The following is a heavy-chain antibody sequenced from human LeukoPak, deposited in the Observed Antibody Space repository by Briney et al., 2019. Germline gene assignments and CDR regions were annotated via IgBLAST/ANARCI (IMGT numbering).Heavy chain of an antibody. V-gene: IGHV5-51*01. CDR2: IYPGDSDT. D-gene: IGHD3-22*01. CDR1: GYSFTSYW. J-gene: IGHJ4*02. CDR3: ARQFGSYYYDSSVYYYYFDY. Sequence: GESPKISCKASGYSFTSYWIAWVRQMPGKGLEWMGIIYPGDSDTRYSPSFQGQVTISADKYISTAYLQWSSLQASDTAIYYCARQFGSYYYDSSVYYYYFDYWAQGTLVTVSS.